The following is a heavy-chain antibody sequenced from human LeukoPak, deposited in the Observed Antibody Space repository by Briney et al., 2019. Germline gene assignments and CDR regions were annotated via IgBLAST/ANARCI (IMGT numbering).Heavy chain of an antibody. CDR3: ARGQVDTAMIGCWFDH. D-gene: IGHD5-18*01. CDR1: GPGFSSFA. Sequence: ASVKVSCKTSGPGFSSFAIAWVRQAPGQGLEWLGWISPFSGNTNYAQKFRGRVAMTTDTPTRTAYMDLRSLRSDDTAVYYCARGQVDTAMIGCWFDHWGQGTLVTVSS. CDR2: ISPFSGNT. V-gene: IGHV1-18*04. J-gene: IGHJ5*02.